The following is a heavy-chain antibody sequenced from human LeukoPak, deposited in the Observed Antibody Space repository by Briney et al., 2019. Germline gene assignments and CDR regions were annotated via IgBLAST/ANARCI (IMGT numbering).Heavy chain of an antibody. V-gene: IGHV4-59*01. CDR3: GTIRRGYSDSSAPN. J-gene: IGHJ4*02. Sequence: PSETLSLICSVSSGSISSYYWSCIRQPPGKGWEGGGDIHYSGSTNYNPSLKSPVTISVDTPKNQFSLKLSSVTAAGPAVDYFGTIRRGYSDSSAPNCGQGTLLTVSS. CDR1: SGSISSYY. CDR2: IHYSGST. D-gene: IGHD3-9*01.